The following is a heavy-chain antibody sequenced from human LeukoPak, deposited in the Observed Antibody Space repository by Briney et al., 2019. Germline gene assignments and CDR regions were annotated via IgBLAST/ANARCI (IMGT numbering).Heavy chain of an antibody. CDR1: GVTFSSYE. CDR2: ISLSGSTI. Sequence: GGSLRLSCATSGVTFSSYEMSWVRQAPGKGVEWVSYISLSGSTIYYAESVKGRFTISRDNAKNSLYLQMNSLRADDTAVYYCTRVKWFDYWGQGTLVTVSS. V-gene: IGHV3-48*03. D-gene: IGHD1-26*01. J-gene: IGHJ4*02. CDR3: TRVKWFDY.